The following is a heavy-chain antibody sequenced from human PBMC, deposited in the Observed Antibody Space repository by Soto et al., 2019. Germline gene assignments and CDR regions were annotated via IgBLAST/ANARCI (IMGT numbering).Heavy chain of an antibody. D-gene: IGHD3-10*01. CDR2: FDPEDGET. CDR1: GYTLTELS. V-gene: IGHV1-24*01. Sequence: ASVKVSCKVSGYTLTELSMHWVRQAPGKGLEWMGGFDPEDGETIYAQKFQGRVTMTEDTSTDTAYMELSSLRSEDTAVYYCATVRGGPYYFDYWGQGTLVTVSS. J-gene: IGHJ4*02. CDR3: ATVRGGPYYFDY.